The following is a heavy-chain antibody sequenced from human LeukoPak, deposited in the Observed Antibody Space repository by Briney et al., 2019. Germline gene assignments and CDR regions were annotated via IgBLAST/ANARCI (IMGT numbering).Heavy chain of an antibody. V-gene: IGHV3-74*01. J-gene: IGHJ4*02. CDR3: ARDHPDIVATTPPY. CDR1: GFTFSSYW. D-gene: IGHD5-12*01. Sequence: GGSLRLSCAASGFTFSSYWMHWVRQAPGKGLVRVSRINSDGSSTSYADSVKGRFTISRDNAKNTLYLQMNSLRAEDTAVYYCARDHPDIVATTPPYWGQGTLVTVSS. CDR2: INSDGSST.